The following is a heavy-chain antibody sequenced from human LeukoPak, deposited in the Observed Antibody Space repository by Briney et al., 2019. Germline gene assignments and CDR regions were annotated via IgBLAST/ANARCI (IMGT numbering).Heavy chain of an antibody. J-gene: IGHJ4*02. CDR3: ARWYSSRKYYFDY. Sequence: ASVKVSCKASGYTFTGYYVHWLRQAPGQGLEWMGWINGNSGGTKYAQKFQGRVTMTRDTSISTAYMELSRLRSDDTAVYYCARWYSSRKYYFDYWGQGTLVTVSS. CDR2: INGNSGGT. D-gene: IGHD6-19*01. CDR1: GYTFTGYY. V-gene: IGHV1-2*02.